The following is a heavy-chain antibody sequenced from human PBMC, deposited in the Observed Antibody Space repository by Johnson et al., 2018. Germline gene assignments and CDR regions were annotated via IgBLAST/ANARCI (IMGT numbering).Heavy chain of an antibody. CDR1: GFTFSTYS. D-gene: IGHD5-18*01. CDR2: ISTSSSTI. CDR3: ARELGYAYGFYYYYYIDV. V-gene: IGHV3-48*01. Sequence: VQLVQSGGGLVQPGGSQRLRLSCAASGFTFSTYSMIWVRQAPGKGLEWVSYISTSSSTIYYADSVKGRFTISRDDAKNSLYPQMNSLRAEDTAVYYCARELGYAYGFYYYYYIDVWGKGTTVTVSS. J-gene: IGHJ6*03.